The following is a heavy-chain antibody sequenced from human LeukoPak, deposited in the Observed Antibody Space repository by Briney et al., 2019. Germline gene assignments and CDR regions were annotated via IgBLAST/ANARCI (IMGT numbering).Heavy chain of an antibody. V-gene: IGHV4-59*08. CDR3: TRRFGELYFDY. D-gene: IGHD3-10*01. CDR2: IYYSGST. J-gene: IGHJ4*02. CDR1: GGSISSYY. Sequence: SETLSLTCTVSGGSISSYYWSWIRQPPGKGLEWIGYIYYSGSTNYNPSLKSRVTISVDTSKNQFSLKLSSVTAADTAVYYCTRRFGELYFDYWGQGTLVTVSS.